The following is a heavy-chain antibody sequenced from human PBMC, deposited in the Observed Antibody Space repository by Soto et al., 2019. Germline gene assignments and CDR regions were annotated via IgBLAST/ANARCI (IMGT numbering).Heavy chain of an antibody. D-gene: IGHD2-2*01. CDR3: ARVSSRTTLDS. J-gene: IGHJ4*02. CDR2: ISPYNGDT. V-gene: IGHV1-18*04. CDR1: GYTFSIYS. Sequence: ASVKVSCKYSGYTFSIYSINWVRQAPGHGLEWVGWISPYNGDTHYAQKLQGRLTMTTDTSTSTAYMELKSLRSDDTAVYYCARVSSRTTLDSWGPGTLVTVSS.